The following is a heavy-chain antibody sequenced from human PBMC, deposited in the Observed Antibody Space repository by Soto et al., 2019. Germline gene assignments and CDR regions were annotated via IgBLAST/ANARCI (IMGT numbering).Heavy chain of an antibody. Sequence: GGSLRLSCAASGFTFSSYWLHWVRQAPGKGLVWVSRINSDGSSTSYADSEKGRLTIPRDNAKHTRYLQMNSLRAEDTAVYCCARWRVEEYGDYEDAFDYWGQGTKGT. V-gene: IGHV3-74*01. CDR3: ARWRVEEYGDYEDAFDY. CDR2: INSDGSST. J-gene: IGHJ3*01. CDR1: GFTFSSYW. D-gene: IGHD4-17*01.